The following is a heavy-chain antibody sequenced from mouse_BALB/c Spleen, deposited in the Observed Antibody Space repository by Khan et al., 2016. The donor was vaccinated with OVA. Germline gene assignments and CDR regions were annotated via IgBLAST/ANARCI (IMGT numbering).Heavy chain of an antibody. V-gene: IGHV3-2*02. D-gene: IGHD1-1*01. Sequence: EVQLVESGPGLVKPSQSLSLTCTVTGYSITTDYVWYWIRQFPGNKLEWMGYISYSGNIKYNASLKSRISITRDTSKNQLFLQLKSVTTEDTARYSCSGFYGGYFDYWGQGTTLTVSS. CDR1: GYSITTDYV. CDR3: SGFYGGYFDY. CDR2: ISYSGNI. J-gene: IGHJ2*01.